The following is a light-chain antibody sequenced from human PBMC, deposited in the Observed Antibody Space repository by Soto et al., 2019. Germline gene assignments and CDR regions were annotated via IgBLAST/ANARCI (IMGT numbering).Light chain of an antibody. J-gene: IGLJ1*01. V-gene: IGLV2-23*02. CDR3: CSYAGTTTFYV. CDR2: DVT. Sequence: QSALTQPASVSGSPGQSITISCTGTSSDVGRYNLVSWYQHHPGKAPKLIIYDVTQWPSGASNRFSGSKFGNTASLTIFGLQAEDEADYYCCSYAGTTTFYVFGTGTKVTVL. CDR1: SSDVGRYNL.